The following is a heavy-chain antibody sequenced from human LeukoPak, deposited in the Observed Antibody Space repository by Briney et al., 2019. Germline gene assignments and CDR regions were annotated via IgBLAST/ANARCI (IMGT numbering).Heavy chain of an antibody. CDR1: GYTFTGYY. Sequence: ASVTVSFTSSGYTFTGYYMHWVRQAPGQGLEWMGWINPNSGGTNYSQKFQGRVTMTRDTSISTAYMELSRLRSDDTAVYYCARAYTVTSTYYYYYMDVWGKGTTVTVSS. CDR2: INPNSGGT. CDR3: ARAYTVTSTYYYYYMDV. V-gene: IGHV1-2*02. J-gene: IGHJ6*03. D-gene: IGHD4-11*01.